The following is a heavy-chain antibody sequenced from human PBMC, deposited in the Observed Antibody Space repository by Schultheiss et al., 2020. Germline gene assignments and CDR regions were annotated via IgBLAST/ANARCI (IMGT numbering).Heavy chain of an antibody. CDR3: ARDALAYATDV. CDR1: GFTVSSNY. Sequence: GGSLRLSCVASGFTVSSNYMSWVRQAPGKGLEWVSVIYSGGSAYYADSVKGRFIISRDNSKNTVYLQMNNLRVEDTAAYYCARDALAYATDVWGQGTTVTVSS. D-gene: IGHD3-16*01. J-gene: IGHJ6*02. CDR2: IYSGGSA. V-gene: IGHV3-53*01.